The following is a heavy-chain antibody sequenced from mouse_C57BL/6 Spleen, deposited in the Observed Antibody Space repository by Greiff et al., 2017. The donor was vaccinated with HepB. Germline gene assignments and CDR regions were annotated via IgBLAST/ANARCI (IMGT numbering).Heavy chain of an antibody. V-gene: IGHV1-82*01. CDR2: IYPGDGDT. D-gene: IGHD4-1*02. J-gene: IGHJ2*01. Sequence: VKLQQSGPELVKPGASVKISCKASGYAFSSSWMNWVKQRPGKGLEWIGRIYPGDGDTNYNGKFKGKATLTADKSSSTAYMQLSSLTSEDSAVYFCARSNWPTDYFDYWGQGTTLTVSS. CDR3: ARSNWPTDYFDY. CDR1: GYAFSSSW.